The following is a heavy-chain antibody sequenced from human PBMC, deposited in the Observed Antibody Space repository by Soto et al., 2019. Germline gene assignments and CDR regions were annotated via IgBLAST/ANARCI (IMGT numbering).Heavy chain of an antibody. V-gene: IGHV4-38-2*01. J-gene: IGHJ4*02. CDR1: ITNIYY. CDR3: ASPRSAYCSDTSCEVAPVHY. D-gene: IGHD2-2*01. Sequence: PSETLSLTCAVSITNIYYFGWIRQPPGKGLEWIGSIYHSGSTYYNPSLKSRVTISVETSRNQFSLKLRSVTAADTAVYFCASPRSAYCSDTSCEVAPVHYRGQGISVTVSS. CDR2: IYHSGST.